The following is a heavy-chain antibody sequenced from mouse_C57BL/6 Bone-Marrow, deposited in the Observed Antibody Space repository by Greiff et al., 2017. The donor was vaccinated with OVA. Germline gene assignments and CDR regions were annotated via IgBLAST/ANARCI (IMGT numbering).Heavy chain of an antibody. V-gene: IGHV1-81*01. Sequence: VKLQESGAELARPGASVKLSCKASGYTFTSYGISWVKQRTGQGLEWIGEIYPRSGNTYYNEKFKGKATLTADKSSSTAYMELRSLTSEDSAVYFCARWGVYYDYAMDYWGQGTSVTVSS. J-gene: IGHJ4*01. D-gene: IGHD2-4*01. CDR2: IYPRSGNT. CDR3: ARWGVYYDYAMDY. CDR1: GYTFTSYG.